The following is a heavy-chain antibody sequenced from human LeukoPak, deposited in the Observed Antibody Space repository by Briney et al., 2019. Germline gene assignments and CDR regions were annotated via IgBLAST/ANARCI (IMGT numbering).Heavy chain of an antibody. Sequence: GGSLRLSCAASGFTFSSYAMSWVRQAPGKGLELVSGISGGGGTTYYADSVKGRFTISRDNSKNTLYLQLNSLRAEDTAIYYCAKDLTYYYDSTGYYFDYWGQGTLVTVSS. CDR1: GFTFSSYA. CDR2: ISGGGGTT. J-gene: IGHJ4*02. CDR3: AKDLTYYYDSTGYYFDY. V-gene: IGHV3-23*01. D-gene: IGHD3-22*01.